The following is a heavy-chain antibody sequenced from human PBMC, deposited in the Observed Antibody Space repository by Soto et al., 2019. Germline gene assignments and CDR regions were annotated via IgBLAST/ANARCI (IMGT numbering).Heavy chain of an antibody. Sequence: SETLSLTCTVSGGSISSSSYYWGWIRQPPGKGLEWIGSIYYSGSTYYNPSLKSRVTISVDTSKNQFSLKLSSVTAADTAVYYCARQGWEPGNWGQGTLVTVSS. CDR2: IYYSGST. D-gene: IGHD1-26*01. CDR1: GGSISSSSYY. CDR3: ARQGWEPGN. J-gene: IGHJ4*02. V-gene: IGHV4-39*01.